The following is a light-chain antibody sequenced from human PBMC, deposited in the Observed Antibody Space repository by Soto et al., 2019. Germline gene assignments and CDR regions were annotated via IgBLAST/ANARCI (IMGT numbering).Light chain of an antibody. CDR3: QQYGSSPRT. CDR2: GAS. V-gene: IGKV3-20*01. CDR1: QSVSSSY. Sequence: EIVLTQSPGTLSLSPGERATLSCRASQSVSSSYLVWYQQKLGQAPRLLIYGASSRATDIPDRFSGSGSGTDFTLTISRLEPEDFAVYYCQQYGSSPRTFGQGTKV. J-gene: IGKJ1*01.